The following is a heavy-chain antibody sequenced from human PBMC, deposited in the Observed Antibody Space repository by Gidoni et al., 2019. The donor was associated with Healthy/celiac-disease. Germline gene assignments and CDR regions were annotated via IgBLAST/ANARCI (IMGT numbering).Heavy chain of an antibody. CDR3: ARDNRWELLGFDY. CDR1: GFTFSSYW. V-gene: IGHV3-7*03. Sequence: EVQLVESGGGLVQPGGSLRLSCAASGFTFSSYWMSWVRQAPGKGLEWVANIKQDGSEKYYVDSVKGRFTISRDNAKNSLYLQMNSLRAEDTAVYYCARDNRWELLGFDYWGQGTLVTVSS. CDR2: IKQDGSEK. D-gene: IGHD1-26*01. J-gene: IGHJ4*02.